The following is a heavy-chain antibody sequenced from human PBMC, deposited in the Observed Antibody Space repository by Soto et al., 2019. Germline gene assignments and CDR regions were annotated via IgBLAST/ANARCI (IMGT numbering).Heavy chain of an antibody. CDR3: ARVPSP. V-gene: IGHV4-30-2*01. CDR1: GGSISSGGYS. Sequence: QLQLQESGSGLVKPSQTLSLTCAVSGGSISSGGYSWSWIRQPPGKGLEWIGYIYHSGSTYYTYYTPXLXRXXPISVDRSKNQFSLKLSSVTAADTAVYYCARVPSPWGQGTLVTVSS. CDR2: IYHSGST. J-gene: IGHJ5*02.